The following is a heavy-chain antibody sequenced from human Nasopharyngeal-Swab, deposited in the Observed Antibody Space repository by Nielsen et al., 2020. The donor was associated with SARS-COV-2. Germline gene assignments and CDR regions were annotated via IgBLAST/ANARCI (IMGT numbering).Heavy chain of an antibody. D-gene: IGHD6-13*01. CDR3: AKLSSSWYDYYYYYGMDV. CDR2: ISWNSGSI. J-gene: IGHJ6*02. V-gene: IGHV3-9*01. CDR1: GFTFDDYA. Sequence: SLKISCAASGFTFDDYAMHWARQAPGKGLEWVSGISWNSGSIGYADSVKGRFHISRDNAKNSLYLQMNSLRAEDTALYYCAKLSSSWYDYYYYYGMDVWGQGTTVTVSS.